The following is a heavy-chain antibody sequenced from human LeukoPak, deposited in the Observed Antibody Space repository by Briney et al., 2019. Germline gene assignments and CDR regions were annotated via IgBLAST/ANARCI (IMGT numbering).Heavy chain of an antibody. Sequence: GGSLRLSCAASGFTFSSYEMNWVRQAPGKGLEWVSYISGSGSAIYYADSVKGRFTISRDNAKNSLYLQMNSLRAEDTAVYYCARDGSKSFDYWGQGTLVTVSS. J-gene: IGHJ4*02. CDR3: ARDGSKSFDY. CDR1: GFTFSSYE. CDR2: ISGSGSAI. V-gene: IGHV3-48*03.